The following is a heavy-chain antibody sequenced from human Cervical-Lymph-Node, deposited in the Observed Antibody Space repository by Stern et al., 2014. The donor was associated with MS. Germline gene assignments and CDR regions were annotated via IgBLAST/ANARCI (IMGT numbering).Heavy chain of an antibody. J-gene: IGHJ4*02. Sequence: MQLVQSGGGLVKPGGSLRLSCAASGFTFSNYNMNWVRQAPGKGLEWVSSISTSGTYIFYGDSVKGRFTISRDNAKYSLYLQMNSLRAEDTAVYYCARDLGSSWPYYFDYWGQGTLVTVSS. CDR2: ISTSGTYI. CDR3: ARDLGSSWPYYFDY. V-gene: IGHV3-21*01. CDR1: GFTFSNYN. D-gene: IGHD6-13*01.